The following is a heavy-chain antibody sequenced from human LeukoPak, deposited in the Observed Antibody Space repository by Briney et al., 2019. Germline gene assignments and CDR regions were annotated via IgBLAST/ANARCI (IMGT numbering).Heavy chain of an antibody. V-gene: IGHV4-59*12. Sequence: SETLSLTCTVSGGSISSYYWSWIRQPPGKGLEWIGYIYYSGSTNYNPSLKSRVTISVDTSKNQFSLKLSSVTAADTAVYYCARVKPGDRVPNDAFDIWGQGTMVTVSS. CDR2: IYYSGST. CDR1: GGSISSYY. J-gene: IGHJ3*02. D-gene: IGHD7-27*01. CDR3: ARVKPGDRVPNDAFDI.